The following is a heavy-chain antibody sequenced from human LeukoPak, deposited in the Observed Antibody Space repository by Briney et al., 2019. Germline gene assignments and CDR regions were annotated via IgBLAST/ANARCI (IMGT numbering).Heavy chain of an antibody. CDR2: ISWNSGSI. Sequence: GGSLRLSCAASGFTFDDYAMHWVRQAPGKGLEWVSGISWNSGSIGYADSVKGRFTISRDNAKNSLYLQMNSLRAEDAALYYCAKAVRVRGSVGAPNWFDPWGQGTLVTVSS. V-gene: IGHV3-9*01. D-gene: IGHD3-10*01. J-gene: IGHJ5*02. CDR1: GFTFDDYA. CDR3: AKAVRVRGSVGAPNWFDP.